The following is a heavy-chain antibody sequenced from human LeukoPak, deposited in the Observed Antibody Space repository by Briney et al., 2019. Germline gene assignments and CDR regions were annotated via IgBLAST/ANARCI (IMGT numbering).Heavy chain of an antibody. D-gene: IGHD6-13*01. CDR2: IEQDGSDK. V-gene: IGHV3-7*01. CDR3: ARGSKYTSSWSRNKWFDP. CDR1: GFTFTNYW. Sequence: GGSLRLSCAVSGFTFTNYWMTWVRQAPGKGLEWVANIEQDGSDKYYVDSVVGRFTISRDNAQNLLYLHMNSLRAEDTAVYYCARGSKYTSSWSRNKWFDPWGQGTLVTVSS. J-gene: IGHJ5*02.